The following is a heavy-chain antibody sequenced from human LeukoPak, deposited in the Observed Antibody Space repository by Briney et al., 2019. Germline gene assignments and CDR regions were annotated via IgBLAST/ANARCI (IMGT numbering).Heavy chain of an antibody. CDR3: ARLPWEYQLRHNWYFDL. V-gene: IGHV4-4*09. Sequence: SETLSLTCTVSGGSISSYHWSWIRERPGKGLERIGYIYTSGSTNYNPSLKSRVTISVDTSKNQFSLKLSSVTAADTAVYYCARLPWEYQLRHNWYFDLWGRGTLVTVSS. CDR2: IYTSGST. J-gene: IGHJ2*01. CDR1: GGSISSYH. D-gene: IGHD2-2*01.